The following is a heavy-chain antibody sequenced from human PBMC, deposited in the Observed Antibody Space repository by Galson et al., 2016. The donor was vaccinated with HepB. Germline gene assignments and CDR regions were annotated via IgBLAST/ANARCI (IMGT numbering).Heavy chain of an antibody. Sequence: PALVKPTQTLTLTCTFSGFSLSTSGMRVIWIRQPPGKALEWLSLIDGGGDKYYSISLKTRLTISKDTSKNQVVLTMTNMDPVDTGTYDCARIRYTNTWYSYYYGMDVWGQGTAVTVSS. CDR2: IDGGGDK. CDR3: ARIRYTNTWYSYYYGMDV. J-gene: IGHJ6*02. D-gene: IGHD6-13*01. V-gene: IGHV2-70*01. CDR1: GFSLSTSGMR.